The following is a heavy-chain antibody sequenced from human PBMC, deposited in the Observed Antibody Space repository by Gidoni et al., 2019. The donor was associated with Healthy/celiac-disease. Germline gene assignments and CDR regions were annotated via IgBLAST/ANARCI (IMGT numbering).Heavy chain of an antibody. D-gene: IGHD2-2*02. CDR1: GGSISSYY. Sequence: QVQLQESGPGLVKPSETLSLTCTVSGGSISSYYWSWIRQPPGKGLEWIGYIYYSGSTNYNPSLKSRVTISVDTSKNQFSLKLSSVTAADTAVYYCARDVYCSSTSCYTGSNWFDPWGQGTLVTVSS. CDR3: ARDVYCSSTSCYTGSNWFDP. CDR2: IYYSGST. J-gene: IGHJ5*02. V-gene: IGHV4-59*01.